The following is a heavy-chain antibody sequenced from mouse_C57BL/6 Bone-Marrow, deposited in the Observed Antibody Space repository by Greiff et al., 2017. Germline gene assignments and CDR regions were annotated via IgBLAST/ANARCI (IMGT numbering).Heavy chain of an antibody. J-gene: IGHJ3*01. D-gene: IGHD1-1*01. V-gene: IGHV5-6*02. CDR3: ARRDSLYYYCSSVFAY. CDR2: ISSGGSYT. Sequence: EVKLVESGGDLVKPGGSLKLSCAASGFTFSSYGMSWVRQTPDKRLEWVATISSGGSYTYYPDSVKGLFTISRDNAKNTLYLQMSSLKSEDTAMYYCARRDSLYYYCSSVFAYWGQGTLVTVSA. CDR1: GFTFSSYG.